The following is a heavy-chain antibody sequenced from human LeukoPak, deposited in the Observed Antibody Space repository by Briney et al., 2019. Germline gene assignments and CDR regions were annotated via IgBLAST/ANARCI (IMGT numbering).Heavy chain of an antibody. CDR1: GLSISNFW. CDR2: IDKDGNEI. J-gene: IGHJ4*02. V-gene: IGHV3-7*01. CDR3: VTDGDKWNDFEY. D-gene: IGHD1-1*01. Sequence: GGSLRLSCAASGLSISNFWMHWVRQAPGKGLEQVAIIDKDGNEIKYVDSVKGRFTLSRDNARNSVYLQMNSLRTEDTALYYCVTDGDKWNDFEYWGQGTLVTVSS.